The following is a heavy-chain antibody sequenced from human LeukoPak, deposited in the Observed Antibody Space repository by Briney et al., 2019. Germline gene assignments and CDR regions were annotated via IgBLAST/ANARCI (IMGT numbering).Heavy chain of an antibody. CDR1: GFTFSPYW. J-gene: IGHJ4*02. CDR3: AGGYKSDY. D-gene: IGHD5-24*01. Sequence: GGSLRLSCAASGFTFSPYWMHWVRQAPGKGLMWVSHIRSDATTTTYAGSVKGRFTISRDNAKNTLYLQMNSLRAEDTAVYYCAGGYKSDYWGQRTLVTVSS. CDR2: IRSDATTT. V-gene: IGHV3-74*01.